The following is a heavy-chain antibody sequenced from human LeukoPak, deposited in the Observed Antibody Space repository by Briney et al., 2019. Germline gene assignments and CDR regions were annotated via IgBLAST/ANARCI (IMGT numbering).Heavy chain of an antibody. D-gene: IGHD1-26*01. CDR1: GGSISSSSYY. CDR2: IYYSGST. J-gene: IGHJ4*02. Sequence: SETLSLTCTVSGGSISSSSYYWGWIRQPPGKGLEWIGSIYYSGSTNYNPSLKSRVTISVDTSKNQFSLKLSSVTAADTAVYYCARAVSGSLIDYWGQGTLVTVSS. V-gene: IGHV4-39*07. CDR3: ARAVSGSLIDY.